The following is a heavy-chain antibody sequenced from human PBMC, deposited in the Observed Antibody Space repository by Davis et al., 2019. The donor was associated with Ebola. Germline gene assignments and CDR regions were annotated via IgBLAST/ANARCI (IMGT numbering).Heavy chain of an antibody. Sequence: ASVKVSCKASGYTFTNYGITWVRQAPGQGLEWMGWISAYNGDTNYAQKLQGRVTMTTDTSTSTAYMELRSLSSDDTAVYYCAADRYCSSTSCYGYYYYYYGMDGWGKGTTVTVSS. D-gene: IGHD2-2*01. CDR2: ISAYNGDT. CDR1: GYTFTNYG. J-gene: IGHJ6*04. CDR3: AADRYCSSTSCYGYYYYYYGMDG. V-gene: IGHV1-18*04.